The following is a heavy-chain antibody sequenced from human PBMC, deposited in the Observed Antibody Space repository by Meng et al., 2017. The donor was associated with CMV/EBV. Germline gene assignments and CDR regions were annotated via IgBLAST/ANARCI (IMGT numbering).Heavy chain of an antibody. J-gene: IGHJ5*02. CDR3: ARERVNWNYDQGFDP. CDR2: INPNSGGT. D-gene: IGHD1-7*01. Sequence: ASVKVSCKASGYTFTGYYMHWVRQAPGQGLEWMGWINPNSGGTNYAQKFQGRVTMTRDTSISTAYMELSRLRSDDTAVYYCARERVNWNYDQGFDPWGQGTLVTVSS. V-gene: IGHV1-2*02. CDR1: GYTFTGYY.